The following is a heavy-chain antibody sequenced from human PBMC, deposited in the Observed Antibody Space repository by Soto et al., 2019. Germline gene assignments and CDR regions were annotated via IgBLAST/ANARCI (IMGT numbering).Heavy chain of an antibody. J-gene: IGHJ4*02. V-gene: IGHV3-73*01. Sequence: PGGSLRLSCAASGFTFSDSAMHWVRQASGKGLEWVGRIRSKTNSYATAYGESVKGRFTISRDDSKNTAYLQMDSLSTEDTAVYYCTRLECSSTSCSFYFDDWGQGTLVTVSS. CDR1: GFTFSDSA. CDR2: IRSKTNSYAT. CDR3: TRLECSSTSCSFYFDD. D-gene: IGHD2-2*01.